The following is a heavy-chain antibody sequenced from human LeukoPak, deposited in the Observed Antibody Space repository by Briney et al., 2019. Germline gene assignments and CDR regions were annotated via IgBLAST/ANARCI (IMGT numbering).Heavy chain of an antibody. V-gene: IGHV4-59*01. D-gene: IGHD3/OR15-3a*01. CDR3: AREWTPYFDY. CDR1: GGSISSYY. J-gene: IGHJ4*02. Sequence: SETLSLTCTVSGGSISSYYWSWIRQPPGKGLEWIGYIHYSGRTNYNPSLTGRVTISLDISKNHFSLTLGSVTAAGTAVYYCAREWTPYFDYWGQGTLVTVSS. CDR2: IHYSGRT.